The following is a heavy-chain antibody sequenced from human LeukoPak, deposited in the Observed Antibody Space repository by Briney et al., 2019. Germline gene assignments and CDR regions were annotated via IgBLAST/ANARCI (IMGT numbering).Heavy chain of an antibody. CDR2: IIPILGIA. D-gene: IGHD3-10*01. CDR3: ARDVILGTGGFDY. CDR1: GGTFSSYA. Sequence: EASVKVSCKASGGTFSSYAISWVRQAPGQGLEWMGRIIPILGIANYAQRFQGRVTITADKSTSTAYMELSSLRSEDTAVYYCARDVILGTGGFDYWGQGTLVTVSS. J-gene: IGHJ4*02. V-gene: IGHV1-69*04.